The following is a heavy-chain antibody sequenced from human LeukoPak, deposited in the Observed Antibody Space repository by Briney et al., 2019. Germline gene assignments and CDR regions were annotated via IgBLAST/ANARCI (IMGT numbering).Heavy chain of an antibody. CDR1: GGSISSYY. CDR2: IYYSGST. J-gene: IGHJ3*02. Sequence: SETLSLTCTVSGGSISSYYWSWIRQPPGKGLEWIGYIYYSGSTNYNPSLKSRATISVDTSKNQFSLKLSSVTAADTAVYYCARSEYSYGADAFDIWGQGTMVTVSS. V-gene: IGHV4-59*12. D-gene: IGHD5-18*01. CDR3: ARSEYSYGADAFDI.